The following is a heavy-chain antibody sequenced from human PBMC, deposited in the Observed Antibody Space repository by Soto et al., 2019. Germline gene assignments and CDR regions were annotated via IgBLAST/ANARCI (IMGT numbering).Heavy chain of an antibody. J-gene: IGHJ4*02. D-gene: IGHD1-26*01. V-gene: IGHV1-69*08. CDR3: ARDWESTVSTWSFGTF. CDR1: GGTFSPYT. CDR2: IIPFLGVT. Sequence: QVQLVQSGAEVKKPGSSVKVSCKASGGTFSPYTVNWVRQAPGQGLEWMGRIIPFLGVTNDAQKFPARVTLSADPSTTPAYMELSGLRFEDTAVYYCARDWESTVSTWSFGTFWGRGTLVTVSS.